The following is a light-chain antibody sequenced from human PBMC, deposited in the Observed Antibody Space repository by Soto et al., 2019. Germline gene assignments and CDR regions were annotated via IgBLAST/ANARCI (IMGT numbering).Light chain of an antibody. CDR2: LGS. V-gene: IGKV2-28*01. Sequence: DIVMTQSPLSLPVTPGEPASISCRSSQSLLHSNGYNYLDWYLQKPGQSPQLLIYLGSNRASGVPDRFSGSGSGTEFTLKISRVEAEDVGVYYCKQALQSPRYTFGQGTKLEIK. CDR3: KQALQSPRYT. CDR1: QSLLHSNGYNY. J-gene: IGKJ2*01.